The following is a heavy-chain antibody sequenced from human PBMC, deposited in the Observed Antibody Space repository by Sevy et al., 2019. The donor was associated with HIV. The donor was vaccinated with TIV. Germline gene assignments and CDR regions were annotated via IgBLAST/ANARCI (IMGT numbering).Heavy chain of an antibody. CDR3: ATNSPGYSSGWYLSREV. CDR1: GYTLTELS. D-gene: IGHD6-19*01. Sequence: ASVKVSCKVSGYTLTELSMHWVRQAPGKGLEWMGGFDPEDGETIYAQKFQGRVTMTEDTSTDTASMELSSLRSEDTAVYYCATNSPGYSSGWYLSREVWGQGTLVTVSS. J-gene: IGHJ4*02. V-gene: IGHV1-24*01. CDR2: FDPEDGET.